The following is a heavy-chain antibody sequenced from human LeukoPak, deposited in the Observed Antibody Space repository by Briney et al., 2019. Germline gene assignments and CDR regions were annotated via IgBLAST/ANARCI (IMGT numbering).Heavy chain of an antibody. CDR1: GFTFSTYD. J-gene: IGHJ4*02. CDR2: SSVSGGGT. CDR3: AKDVRIIPVAGLYFDY. D-gene: IGHD6-19*01. V-gene: IGHV3-23*01. Sequence: PGGSLRLSCAASGFTFSTYDIHWIRQAPAQGLDWVSASSVSGGGTYYADSVKGRLTISTVNSKNNLYLQMNSLRAEDTAVDYCAKDVRIIPVAGLYFDYWGQGTLVSVSS.